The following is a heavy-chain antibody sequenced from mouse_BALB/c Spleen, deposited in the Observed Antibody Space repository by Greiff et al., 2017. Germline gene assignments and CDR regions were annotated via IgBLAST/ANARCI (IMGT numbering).Heavy chain of an antibody. Sequence: VQLKESGPELVKPGASVKMSCKASGYTFTSYVMHWVKQKPGQGLEWIGYINPYNDGTKYNEKFKGKATLTSDKSSSTAYMELSSLTSEDSAVYYCARSTMITPFDYWGQGTTLTVSS. CDR3: ARSTMITPFDY. J-gene: IGHJ2*01. D-gene: IGHD2-4*01. CDR1: GYTFTSYV. CDR2: INPYNDGT. V-gene: IGHV1-14*01.